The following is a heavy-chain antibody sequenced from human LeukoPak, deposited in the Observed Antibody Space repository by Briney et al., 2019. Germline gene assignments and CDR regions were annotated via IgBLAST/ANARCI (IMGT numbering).Heavy chain of an antibody. J-gene: IGHJ6*02. CDR2: INRSGST. D-gene: IGHD2-2*01. CDR3: ARGRGCSSTSCYAVGRYYYYGMDV. CDR1: GGSFSGYY. Sequence: PSETLSLTCAVYGGSFSGYYWSWIRQPPGKGLEWIGEINRSGSTNYNPSLKSRVTISVDTSKNQFSLKLSSVTAADTAVYYCARGRGCSSTSCYAVGRYYYYGMDVWGQGTTVTVSS. V-gene: IGHV4-34*01.